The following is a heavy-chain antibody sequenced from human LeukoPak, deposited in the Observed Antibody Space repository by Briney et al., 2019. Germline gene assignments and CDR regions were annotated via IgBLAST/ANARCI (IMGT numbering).Heavy chain of an antibody. CDR2: IKEDGSEK. J-gene: IGHJ4*02. Sequence: PGGSLRLSCVASRFTFSIYWMSWVRQAPGKGLEWVANIKEDGSEKYYVDSVKGRFTISRDNAKNSLYLQMNSLRAEDTAVYYCARPYSSSWPRWGQGTLVTVSS. D-gene: IGHD6-13*01. V-gene: IGHV3-7*01. CDR1: RFTFSIYW. CDR3: ARPYSSSWPR.